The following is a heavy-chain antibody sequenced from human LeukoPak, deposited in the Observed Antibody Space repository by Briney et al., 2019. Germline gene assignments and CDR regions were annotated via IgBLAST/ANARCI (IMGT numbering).Heavy chain of an antibody. CDR1: GFTFSNAW. V-gene: IGHV3-15*01. CDR2: IKSKTDGGTT. D-gene: IGHD2-15*01. CDR3: TTVPSVGP. J-gene: IGHJ5*02. Sequence: GGSLRLSCAVSGFTFSNAWMSWVRQAPGKGLEWVGCIKSKTDGGTTDYAAPVKGRFTISRDDSKNTLYLQMNSLKTEDTAVYYCTTVPSVGPWGQGTLVTVSS.